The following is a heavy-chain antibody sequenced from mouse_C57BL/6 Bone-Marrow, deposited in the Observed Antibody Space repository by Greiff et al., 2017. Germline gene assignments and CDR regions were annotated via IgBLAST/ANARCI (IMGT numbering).Heavy chain of an antibody. V-gene: IGHV1-66*01. CDR2: IYPGSGNT. Sequence: VQLQQSGPELVKPGASVKISCKASGYSFTSYYIHWVKQRPGQGLEWIGWIYPGSGNTKYNEKFKGKATLTADTSSSTAYMQLSRLTSEDSAVYYCAREDYEYGDYYAMDYWGQGTSVTVSS. J-gene: IGHJ4*01. CDR3: AREDYEYGDYYAMDY. D-gene: IGHD2-4*01. CDR1: GYSFTSYY.